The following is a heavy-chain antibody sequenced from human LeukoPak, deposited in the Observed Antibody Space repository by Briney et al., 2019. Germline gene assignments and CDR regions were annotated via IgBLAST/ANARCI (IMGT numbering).Heavy chain of an antibody. D-gene: IGHD2/OR15-2a*01. V-gene: IGHV4-38-2*01. CDR1: GYSISSGYY. CDR2: IYHSGST. Sequence: PSETLSLTCAVSGYSISSGYYWGWIRQPPGKGLEWIGSIYHSGSTYYNPSLKSRVTISVDTSKNQFSLKLSSVTAADTAVYYCATYNTFRQGFDYWGQGTLVTVSS. J-gene: IGHJ4*02. CDR3: ATYNTFRQGFDY.